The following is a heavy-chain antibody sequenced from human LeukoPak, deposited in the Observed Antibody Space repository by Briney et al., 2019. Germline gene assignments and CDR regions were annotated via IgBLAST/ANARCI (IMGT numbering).Heavy chain of an antibody. CDR1: GLIFSSYW. J-gene: IGHJ6*02. CDR2: IKQDGSEE. CDR3: AKSVAIYFYYGLDV. V-gene: IGHV3-7*03. D-gene: IGHD3-3*01. Sequence: PGGSLRLSCAASGLIFSSYWMSWARQAPGKGLEWVANIKQDGSEEYYVDSVKGRFTISRDNAKNSLYLQMNSLRAEDTAVYYCAKSVAIYFYYGLDVWGQGATVTVSS.